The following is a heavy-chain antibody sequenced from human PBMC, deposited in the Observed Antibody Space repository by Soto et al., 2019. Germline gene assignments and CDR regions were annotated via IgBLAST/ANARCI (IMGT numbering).Heavy chain of an antibody. Sequence: GGSLRLSCAASGFTFSSYAMHWVRQAPGKGLEWVAVISYDGSNKYYADSVKGRFTISRDNSKNTLYLQMNSLRAEDTAVYYCARCPCADYASSGYYPDYWGQGTLVTVSS. CDR3: ARCPCADYASSGYYPDY. V-gene: IGHV3-30-3*01. CDR2: ISYDGSNK. D-gene: IGHD3-22*01. CDR1: GFTFSSYA. J-gene: IGHJ4*02.